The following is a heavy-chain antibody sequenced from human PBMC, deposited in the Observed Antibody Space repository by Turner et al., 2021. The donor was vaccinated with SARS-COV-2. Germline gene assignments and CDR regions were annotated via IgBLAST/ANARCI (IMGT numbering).Heavy chain of an antibody. D-gene: IGHD6-19*01. CDR1: GFTCSGYG. CDR3: AKAETYSSGWSGGRSYYYYYMDV. CDR2: IPYDGSNK. V-gene: IGHV3-30*18. J-gene: IGHJ6*03. Sequence: QVQLVESGGGVVQPGRSLKRSCASYGFTCSGYGMHWVRQAPGKGLEWMAVIPYDGSNKSYASSVKGRFTISRDNSKNTLYLQMNSLRAEDTAVYYCAKAETYSSGWSGGRSYYYYYMDVWGKGTTVTVSS.